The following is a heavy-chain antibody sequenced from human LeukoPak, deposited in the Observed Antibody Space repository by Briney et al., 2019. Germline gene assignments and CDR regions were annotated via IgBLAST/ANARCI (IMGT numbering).Heavy chain of an antibody. CDR3: ARPLIVGATTRAFDI. D-gene: IGHD1-26*01. J-gene: IGHJ3*02. V-gene: IGHV1-2*02. CDR1: GYTFTGYY. CDR2: INPDSGGT. Sequence: AASVKVSCKASGYTFTGYYIYWVRQAPGQGLEWMGWINPDSGGTHCAQNFQGRVTMTRDTSISTAYMELSRLRSNDTAVYYCARPLIVGATTRAFDIWGQGTMVTVSS.